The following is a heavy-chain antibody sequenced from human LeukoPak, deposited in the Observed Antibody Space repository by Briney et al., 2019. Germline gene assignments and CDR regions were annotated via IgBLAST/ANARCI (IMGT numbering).Heavy chain of an antibody. D-gene: IGHD4-11*01. Sequence: PSETLSLTCTVSDDSITMYYWTWIRQPPGKGLEWMGYVDHTGSTKFNPSLNGRVSISRDTSNNFFSLRLRSVTAADTAVYFCARGRVSSSTWYSTYYYFFYMDFWGKGTTVTVSS. V-gene: IGHV4-59*01. CDR2: VDHTGST. CDR1: DDSITMYY. J-gene: IGHJ6*03. CDR3: ARGRVSSSTWYSTYYYFFYMDF.